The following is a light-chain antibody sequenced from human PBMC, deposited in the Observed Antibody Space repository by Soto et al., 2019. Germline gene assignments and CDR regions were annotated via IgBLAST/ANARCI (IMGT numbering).Light chain of an antibody. CDR1: SGHSSYI. CDR2: LEGSGSY. Sequence: QSALTQSSSASASLGSSVKFTCTLSSGHSSYIIAWHQQQPGKAPRYLMKLEGSGSYNKGSGVPDRFSGSSFGADRYLTISSLQFEDEADYYCETWDSNIWVFGGGTKLTVL. V-gene: IGLV4-60*02. CDR3: ETWDSNIWV. J-gene: IGLJ3*02.